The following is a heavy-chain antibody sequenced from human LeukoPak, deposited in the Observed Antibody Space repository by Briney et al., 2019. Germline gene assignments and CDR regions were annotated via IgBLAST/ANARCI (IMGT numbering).Heavy chain of an antibody. CDR3: ARGQRGYSSSWYDY. V-gene: IGHV4-59*01. J-gene: IGHJ4*02. D-gene: IGHD6-13*01. CDR1: GGSISSYY. Sequence: SETLSLTCTVSGGSISSYYWSWIRQPPGKGLEWIGYIYCSGSTNYNPSLKSRVTISVDTSKNQFSLKLSSVTAADTAVYYCARGQRGYSSSWYDYWGQGTLVTVSS. CDR2: IYCSGST.